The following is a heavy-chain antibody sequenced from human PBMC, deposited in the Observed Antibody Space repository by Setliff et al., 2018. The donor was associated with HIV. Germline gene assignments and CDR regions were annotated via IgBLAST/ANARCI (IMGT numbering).Heavy chain of an antibody. CDR3: ARLGAEDFSDYDWVDY. CDR1: GGSINTYY. D-gene: IGHD5-12*01. J-gene: IGHJ4*02. Sequence: SETLSLTCAVSGGSINTYYWSWIRQPAGKGLQWIGRIYYVGWSKYNPSLEDRVTMSVDTSNNQFSLSLRSVTAADTAVYYCARLGAEDFSDYDWVDYWGQGTLVTVS. CDR2: IYYVGWS. V-gene: IGHV4-4*07.